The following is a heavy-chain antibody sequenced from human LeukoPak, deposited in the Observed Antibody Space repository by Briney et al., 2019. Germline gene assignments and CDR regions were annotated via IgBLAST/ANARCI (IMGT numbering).Heavy chain of an antibody. V-gene: IGHV4-38-2*02. D-gene: IGHD3-22*01. CDR2: IHYSGTT. CDR1: GYSISTGYF. Sequence: SETLSLTCSVSGYSISTGYFWVWIRQPPGKGLEWIGNIHYSGTTYYNPSLNSRVAISADTSKNQISLNLSSVTAADTAIYYCARDGAVSGYSFDYWGQGILVTVSS. CDR3: ARDGAVSGYSFDY. J-gene: IGHJ4*02.